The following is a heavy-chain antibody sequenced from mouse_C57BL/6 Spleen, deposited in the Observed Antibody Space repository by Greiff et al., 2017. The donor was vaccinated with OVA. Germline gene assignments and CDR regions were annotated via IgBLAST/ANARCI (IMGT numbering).Heavy chain of an antibody. CDR2: IYPSDSGT. CDR1: GYTFTSYW. CDR3: ARERTGTSYYYDC. V-gene: IGHV1-61*01. D-gene: IGHD4-1*01. Sequence: QVQLQQPGAELVRPGSSVKLSCKASGYTFTSYWMDWVKQRPGQGLEWIGNIYPSDSGTHYNQKFKDKATLTVDKSSSTAYMQLSSLTYEDSASYYCARERTGTSYYYDCWGQGTTLTVSS. J-gene: IGHJ2*01.